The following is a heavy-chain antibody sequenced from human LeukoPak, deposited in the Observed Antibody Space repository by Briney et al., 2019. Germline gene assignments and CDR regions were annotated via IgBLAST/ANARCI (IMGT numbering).Heavy chain of an antibody. CDR1: GGSFSGYH. CDR3: ARLGSSSWYGPFDY. J-gene: IGHJ4*02. V-gene: IGHV4-34*01. CDR2: INHRGST. Sequence: PSETLSLTCAVYGGSFSGYHWSWIRQPPGKGLEWIGEINHRGSTNYNPSLKSRVTISVDTSKNQFSLKLSSVTAADTAVYYCARLGSSSWYGPFDYWSQGTLVTVSS. D-gene: IGHD6-13*01.